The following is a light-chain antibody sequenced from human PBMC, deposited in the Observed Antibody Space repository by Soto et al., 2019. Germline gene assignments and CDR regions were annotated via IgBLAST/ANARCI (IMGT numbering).Light chain of an antibody. CDR1: SSDVGGYNY. J-gene: IGLJ1*01. CDR3: CSYAGSYV. CDR2: DVS. V-gene: IGLV2-11*01. Sequence: QSALTQPRSVSGSPGQSVTISCTGTSSDVGGYNYVSWYQQHPGKAPRLMIYDVSKRPSGVPDRFSGSKSGNTASLTISGRQAEDEAYYYCCSYAGSYVFGTGTKLTVL.